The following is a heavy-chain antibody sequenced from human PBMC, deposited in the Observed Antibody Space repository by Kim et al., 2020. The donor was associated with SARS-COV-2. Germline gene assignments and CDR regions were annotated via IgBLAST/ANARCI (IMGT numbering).Heavy chain of an antibody. V-gene: IGHV4-61*02. D-gene: IGHD4-17*01. CDR2: IYTSGST. CDR3: ARDLPSVRDYGNGGYNWFDP. Sequence: SETLSLTCTVSGGSISSGSYYWSWIRQPAGKGLEWIGRIYTSGSTNYNPSLKSRVTISVDTSKNQFSLKLSSVTAADTAVYYCARDLPSVRDYGNGGYNWFDPWGQGTLVTVSS. J-gene: IGHJ5*02. CDR1: GGSISSGSYY.